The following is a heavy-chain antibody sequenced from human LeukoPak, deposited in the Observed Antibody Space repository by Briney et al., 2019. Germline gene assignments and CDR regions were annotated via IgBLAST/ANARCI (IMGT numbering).Heavy chain of an antibody. CDR1: GGTFSSYA. D-gene: IGHD2-15*01. CDR2: IIPIFGTA. V-gene: IGHV1-69*13. Sequence: SVKVSCKASGGTFSSYAISWVRQAPGQGLEWMGGIIPIFGTANYAQKFQGRVTITADESTSTAYMELSSLRSEDTAVYYCARDQGCSGGSCYSPLDYWSQGTLVTVSS. J-gene: IGHJ4*02. CDR3: ARDQGCSGGSCYSPLDY.